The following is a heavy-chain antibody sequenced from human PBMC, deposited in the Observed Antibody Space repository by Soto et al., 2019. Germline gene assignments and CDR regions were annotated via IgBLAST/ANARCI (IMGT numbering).Heavy chain of an antibody. J-gene: IGHJ4*02. CDR1: GFTFRNNV. CDR2: ITGSGRDT. D-gene: IGHD1-26*01. CDR3: AKNALESLPSAIDS. V-gene: IGHV3-23*01. Sequence: PGGSLRLSCTGSGFTFRNNVLSWVRQAPGKGLDWVSGITGSGRDTYYAGSVKGRFTISRDNSKNMVFLQMNSLRAEDTALYYCAKNALESLPSAIDSWGPGTKVTVSS.